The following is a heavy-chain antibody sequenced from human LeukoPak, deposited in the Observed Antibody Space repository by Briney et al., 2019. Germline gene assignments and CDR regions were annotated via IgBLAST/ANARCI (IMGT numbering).Heavy chain of an antibody. CDR1: GGSISSYY. CDR2: IYYSGST. V-gene: IGHV4-59*12. CDR3: ASDIAAAGPPTFDY. J-gene: IGHJ4*02. Sequence: SETLSLTCTVSGGSISSYYWSWIRQPPGKGLEWIGYIYYSGSTNYNPSLKSRVTISVDTSKNQFSLKLSSVTAADTAVYYCASDIAAAGPPTFDYWGQGTLVTVSS. D-gene: IGHD6-13*01.